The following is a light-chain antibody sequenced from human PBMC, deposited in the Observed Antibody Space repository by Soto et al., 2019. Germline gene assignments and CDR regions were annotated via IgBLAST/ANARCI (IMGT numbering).Light chain of an antibody. CDR3: QKYHKILST. V-gene: IGKV1-33*01. CDR2: DAS. J-gene: IGKJ5*01. CDR1: QYISNY. Sequence: DIQITHSPASLSASVVDRVTITCQASQYISNYLNWYQQKPGKAPKLLISDASHLQEGVPTRFSGSGSGTHFTFTITSLQPADIATYYCQKYHKILSTFGQGTRLEIK.